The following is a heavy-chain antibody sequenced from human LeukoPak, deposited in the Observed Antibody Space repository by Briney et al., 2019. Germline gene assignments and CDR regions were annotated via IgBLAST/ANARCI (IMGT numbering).Heavy chain of an antibody. CDR3: ARRVRYCTGGGCYSDKVAY. D-gene: IGHD2-15*01. V-gene: IGHV5-51*01. CDR2: IYPTDSDT. Sequence: LGESLKISCKVSGNSFTTYWIGWVRQMPGKGLEWMGIIYPTDSDTRYNPAFQGQVTISADKSISTAYLQWSSLKASDTAMYYCARRVRYCTGGGCYSDKVAYWGQGTLVTVSS. CDR1: GNSFTTYW. J-gene: IGHJ4*02.